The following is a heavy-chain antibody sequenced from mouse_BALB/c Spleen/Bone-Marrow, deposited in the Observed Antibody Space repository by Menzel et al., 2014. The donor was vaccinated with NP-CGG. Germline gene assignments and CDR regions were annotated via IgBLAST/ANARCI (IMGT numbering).Heavy chain of an antibody. CDR1: GFNIKDTY. CDR3: AMYYYGSSLFAY. CDR2: IDPANGNT. V-gene: IGHV14-3*02. D-gene: IGHD1-1*01. Sequence: VQLQQSGAELVKPGASVKLSCTASGFNIKDTYMHWVKQRPEQGLEWIGRIDPANGNTKYDPKFQGKATITADTSSNTAYLQLSSLTSGDTAVYYCAMYYYGSSLFAYWGQGTLVTASA. J-gene: IGHJ3*01.